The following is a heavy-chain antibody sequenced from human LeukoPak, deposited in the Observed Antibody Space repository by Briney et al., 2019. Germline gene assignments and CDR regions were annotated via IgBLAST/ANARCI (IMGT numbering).Heavy chain of an antibody. D-gene: IGHD3-3*01. Sequence: GSLRLSCAASGFTFSTYWSWIRQPPGKGLEGIGEINHSGSTNYNPSLKSRVTISVDTSKNQFSLKLSSVTAADTAVYYCARTGGRWSSYMDVWGKGTTVTVSS. CDR3: ARTGGRWSSYMDV. J-gene: IGHJ6*03. CDR2: INHSGST. CDR1: GFTFSTY. V-gene: IGHV4-34*01.